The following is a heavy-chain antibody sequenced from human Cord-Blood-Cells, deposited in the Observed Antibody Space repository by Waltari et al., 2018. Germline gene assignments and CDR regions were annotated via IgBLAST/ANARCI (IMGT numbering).Heavy chain of an antibody. CDR3: TRRVGGYDPFDY. V-gene: IGHV3-73*02. J-gene: IGHJ4*02. Sequence: EVQLVESGGGLVQPGGSLTLSCAASGFTFSGSAMHWVRQASGKGLEWVGRIRSKANSYATAYAASVKGRFTISRDDSKNTAYLQMNSLKTEDTAVYYCTRRVGGYDPFDYWGQGTLVTVSS. CDR2: IRSKANSYAT. D-gene: IGHD5-12*01. CDR1: GFTFSGSA.